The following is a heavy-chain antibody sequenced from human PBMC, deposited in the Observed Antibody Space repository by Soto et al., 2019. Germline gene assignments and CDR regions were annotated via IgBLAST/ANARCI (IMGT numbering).Heavy chain of an antibody. D-gene: IGHD4-17*01. J-gene: IGHJ5*02. Sequence: QITLKESGPTLVKPTQTLTLTCTFSGFSLTTSGVGVGWIRQPPGKALEWLALIYWDDDKRYSPSLKSRLTXTXXXXXXXXXXXXXXXXXXXXXTYFCAHXXXXVTWWFDPWGQGTLVTVSS. CDR3: AHXXXXVTWWFDP. CDR1: GFSLTTSGVG. V-gene: IGHV2-5*02. CDR2: IYWDDDK.